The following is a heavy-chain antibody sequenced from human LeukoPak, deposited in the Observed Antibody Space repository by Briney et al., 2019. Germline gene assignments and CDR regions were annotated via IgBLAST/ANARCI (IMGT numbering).Heavy chain of an antibody. CDR3: GRGSSWLDP. D-gene: IGHD3-10*01. J-gene: IGHJ5*02. CDR1: GGSISSYY. V-gene: IGHV4-59*08. CDR2: IYYSGST. Sequence: SETLSLTCTVSGGSISSYYWSWIRQPPGKGLEWIGYIYYSGSTNYNPSLKSRVTISVDTSKNQFSLKLSSVTAADTAVYYCGRGSSWLDPWGQGTLVTVSS.